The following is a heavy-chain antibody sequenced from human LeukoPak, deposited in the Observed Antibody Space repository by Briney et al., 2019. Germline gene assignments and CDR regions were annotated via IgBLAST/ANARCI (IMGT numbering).Heavy chain of an antibody. CDR1: GFTVSSNY. CDR2: INWNGGSR. CDR3: AKDRVGYYYGSGSPDV. Sequence: GGSLRLSCAASGFTVSSNYMNWVRQAPGKGLEWVSGINWNGGSRGYADSVKGRFTISRDNSKNMLYLQMNSLRAEDTAVYYCAKDRVGYYYGSGSPDVWGKGTTVTVSS. J-gene: IGHJ6*04. V-gene: IGHV3-66*02. D-gene: IGHD3-10*01.